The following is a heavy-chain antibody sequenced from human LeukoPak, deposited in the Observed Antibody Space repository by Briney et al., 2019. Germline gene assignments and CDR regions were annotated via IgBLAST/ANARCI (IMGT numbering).Heavy chain of an antibody. CDR3: ARAWGYYDILTGYYSGPLVY. Sequence: ASVKVSCKASGGTFSSYAISWVRQAPGQGLEWMGWINPNSGGTNYAQKFQGRVTMTRDTSISTAYMELSRLRSDDTAVYYCARAWGYYDILTGYYSGPLVYWGQGTLVTVSS. CDR2: INPNSGGT. V-gene: IGHV1-2*02. J-gene: IGHJ4*02. CDR1: GGTFSSYA. D-gene: IGHD3-9*01.